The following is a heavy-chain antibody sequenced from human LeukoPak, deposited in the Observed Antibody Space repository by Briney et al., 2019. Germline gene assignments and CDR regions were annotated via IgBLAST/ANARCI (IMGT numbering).Heavy chain of an antibody. D-gene: IGHD3-22*01. V-gene: IGHV4-61*01. CDR1: GGSISSGSYY. CDR2: IYYSGST. J-gene: IGHJ3*02. Sequence: SETLSLTCTVSGGSISSGSYYWSWIRQPPGKGLEWSGYIYYSGSTNYNPSLKSRVTISVDTSKNQFSLKLSSVTAADTAVYYCARDSFRRSSTGSFDIWGQGTMVTVSS. CDR3: ARDSFRRSSTGSFDI.